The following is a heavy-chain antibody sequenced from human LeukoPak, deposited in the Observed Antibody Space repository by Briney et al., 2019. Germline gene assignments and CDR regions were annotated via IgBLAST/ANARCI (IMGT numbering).Heavy chain of an antibody. V-gene: IGHV3-30-3*01. Sequence: PGGSLRLSCAASGFTFSRHAMHWVRQAPGKGLEWVAVASSDGTSNYYTDSVKGRFTISRDNSKNTLDLQMNSLRAEDTAVYYCARVGANDQYDYTGYYTRYFDFWGQGTLVTVSS. CDR3: ARVGANDQYDYTGYYTRYFDF. J-gene: IGHJ4*02. CDR2: ASSDGTSN. D-gene: IGHD3-22*01. CDR1: GFTFSRHA.